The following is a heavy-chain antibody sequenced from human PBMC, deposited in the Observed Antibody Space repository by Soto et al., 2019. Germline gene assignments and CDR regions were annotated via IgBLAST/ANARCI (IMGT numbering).Heavy chain of an antibody. CDR2: IYYSGSN. CDR3: AIHVQWLDTFDY. Sequence: QVQLQESGPGLVKPSETLSLTCTVSGGSISSYYWSWIRQPPGKGLEWIGYIYYSGSNNYNHSLKSRVTISVDTSKNQFSLKLSSVTAADNAVYYCAIHVQWLDTFDYWGQGTLFTVSS. D-gene: IGHD6-19*01. V-gene: IGHV4-59*08. J-gene: IGHJ4*02. CDR1: GGSISSYY.